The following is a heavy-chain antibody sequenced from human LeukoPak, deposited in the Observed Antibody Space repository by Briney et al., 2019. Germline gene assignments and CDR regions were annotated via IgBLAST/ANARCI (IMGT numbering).Heavy chain of an antibody. J-gene: IGHJ2*01. CDR1: GGSIRSDY. V-gene: IGHV4-4*07. CDR3: ARDTGAQWWYFDL. Sequence: SETLSLTCAVAGGSIRSDYWSWIRQPAGKGLEWIGRIYGTGSTNYNPSLKGRVTMSVDTSKNQFSLNLSSVTAADTAVYYCARDTGAQWWYFDLWGRGTLVTVSS. CDR2: IYGTGST. D-gene: IGHD1-26*01.